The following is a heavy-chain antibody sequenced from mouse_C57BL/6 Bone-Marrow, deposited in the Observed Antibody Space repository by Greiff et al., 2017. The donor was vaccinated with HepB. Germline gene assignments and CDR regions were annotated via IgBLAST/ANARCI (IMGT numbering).Heavy chain of an antibody. V-gene: IGHV2-2*01. CDR3: ARGGNYRRFAY. Sequence: VKLMESGPGLVQPSQSLSITCTVSGFSLTSYGVHWVRQSPGKGLEWLGVIWSGGSTDYNAAFISSLSISKDNSKSQVFFKMNSLQADDTAIYYCARGGNYRRFAYWGQGTLVTVSA. CDR2: IWSGGST. D-gene: IGHD2-1*01. CDR1: GFSLTSYG. J-gene: IGHJ3*01.